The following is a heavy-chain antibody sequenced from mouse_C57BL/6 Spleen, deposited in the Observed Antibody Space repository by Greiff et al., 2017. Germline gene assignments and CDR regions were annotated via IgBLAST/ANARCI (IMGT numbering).Heavy chain of an antibody. CDR3: ARRDYYDYDGFAY. V-gene: IGHV1-42*01. D-gene: IGHD2-4*01. Sequence: VQLQQSGPELVKPGASVKISCKASGYSFTGYYMNWVKQSPEKSLEWIGEINPSTGGTTYNQKFTAKATLTVDKSSSTAYMQLKSLTSEDSAVYYCARRDYYDYDGFAYWGQGTLVTVSA. CDR1: GYSFTGYY. CDR2: INPSTGGT. J-gene: IGHJ3*01.